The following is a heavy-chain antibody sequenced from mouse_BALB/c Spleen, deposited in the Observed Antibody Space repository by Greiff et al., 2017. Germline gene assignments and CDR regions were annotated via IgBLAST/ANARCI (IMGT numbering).Heavy chain of an antibody. J-gene: IGHJ4*01. CDR1: GYAFSSYW. CDR3: ARDGYEDAMDY. V-gene: IGHV1-80*01. D-gene: IGHD2-2*01. Sequence: QVQLQQSGAELVRPGSSVKISCKASGYAFSSYWMNWVKQRPGQGLEWIGQIYPGDGDTNYNGKFKGKATLTADKSSSTAYMQLSSLTSEDYAVYFCARDGYEDAMDYWGQGTSVTVSS. CDR2: IYPGDGDT.